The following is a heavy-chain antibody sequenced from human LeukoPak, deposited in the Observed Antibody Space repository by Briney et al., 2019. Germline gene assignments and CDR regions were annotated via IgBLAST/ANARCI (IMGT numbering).Heavy chain of an antibody. V-gene: IGHV4-34*01. Sequence: SETLPLTCAVYGGHCSGYYWSRNRQPPGKGLEWIGEINHSGSTNYNPSLKSRVTISVDTSKNQFSLTLSSVTAADTAVYYCARAGFNGDVENWCDGALSTVSS. D-gene: IGHD4-17*01. J-gene: IGHJ4*01. CDR3: ARAGFNGDVEN. CDR2: INHSGST. CDR1: GGHCSGYY.